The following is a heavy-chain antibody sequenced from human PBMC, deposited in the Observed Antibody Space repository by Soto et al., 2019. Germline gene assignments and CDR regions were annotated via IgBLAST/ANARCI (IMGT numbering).Heavy chain of an antibody. J-gene: IGHJ6*02. Sequence: SLRLSCAASGFTFSSYGMHWVRQAPGKGLEWVAVISYDGSNKYYADSVKGRFTVSRDDSKNSFYLQMNSLQIEDTAVYYCVRGSSRFQDPSYYYALDVWGQGTTVTVS. CDR3: VRGSSRFQDPSYYYALDV. D-gene: IGHD6-19*01. CDR2: ISYDGSNK. CDR1: GFTFSSYG. V-gene: IGHV3-30*03.